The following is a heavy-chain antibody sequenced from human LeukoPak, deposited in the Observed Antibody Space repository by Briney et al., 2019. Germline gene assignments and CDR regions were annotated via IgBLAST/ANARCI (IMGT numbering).Heavy chain of an antibody. CDR2: INHSRST. CDR1: GGSFSGYY. V-gene: IGHV4-34*01. D-gene: IGHD6-6*01. J-gene: IGHJ4*02. CDR3: ARRTRLGPSDY. Sequence: SSETLSLTCAVYGGSFSGYYWSWIRQPPGKGLEWIGEINHSRSTNYNPFLKSRVTISVDTSKNQFSLKLSSVTAADTAVYYCARRTRLGPSDYWGQGTLVTVSS.